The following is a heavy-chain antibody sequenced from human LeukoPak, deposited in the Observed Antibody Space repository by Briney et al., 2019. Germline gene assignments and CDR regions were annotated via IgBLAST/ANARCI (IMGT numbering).Heavy chain of an antibody. Sequence: GGSLRLSCAASGFTFSSYGMSWVRQAPGKGLEWVSAIGGRDGSTYYADSVKGRFTISRDNSKNTLYVQMNSLRVEDTAVYYCVRGSLRLPRSTPDYWGQGTLVTVSS. CDR1: GFTFSSYG. J-gene: IGHJ4*02. CDR3: VRGSLRLPRSTPDY. V-gene: IGHV3-23*01. D-gene: IGHD2-21*02. CDR2: IGGRDGST.